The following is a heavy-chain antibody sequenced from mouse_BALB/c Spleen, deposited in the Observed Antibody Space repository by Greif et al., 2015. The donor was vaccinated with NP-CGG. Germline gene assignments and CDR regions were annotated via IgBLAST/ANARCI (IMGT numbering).Heavy chain of an antibody. Sequence: VKLMESGPELVKPGASVRISCKASGYTFTSYYIHWVKQRSGQGLEWIGWIYPGNVNTKYNEKFKGKATLTADKSSSTAYMQLSGLTSEDSAVYFCARSGGSYAMDYWGQGTSVTVSS. J-gene: IGHJ4*01. CDR2: IYPGNVNT. V-gene: IGHV1S56*01. D-gene: IGHD3-2*02. CDR1: GYTFTSYY. CDR3: ARSGGSYAMDY.